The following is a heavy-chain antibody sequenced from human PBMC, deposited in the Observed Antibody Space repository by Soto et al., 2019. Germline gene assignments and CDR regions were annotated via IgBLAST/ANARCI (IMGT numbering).Heavy chain of an antibody. J-gene: IGHJ6*02. CDR3: ASDYGDYYYYGMDV. Sequence: EVQLLESGGGLVQPGGSLRLSCAASGFTFSSYAMSWVRQAPGKGLEWVSAISGSGGSTYYADSVKGRFTISRDNAKNSLDLQMNSLRADDTAVYYCASDYGDYYYYGMDVWGQGTTVTVSS. D-gene: IGHD4-17*01. V-gene: IGHV3-23*01. CDR2: ISGSGGST. CDR1: GFTFSSYA.